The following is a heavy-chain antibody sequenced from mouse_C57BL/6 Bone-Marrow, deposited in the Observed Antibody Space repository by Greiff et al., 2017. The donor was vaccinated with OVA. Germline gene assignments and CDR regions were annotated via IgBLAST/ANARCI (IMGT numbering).Heavy chain of an antibody. D-gene: IGHD1-1*01. J-gene: IGHJ4*01. CDR3: ARRITTVGDRIPPHVDY. CDR1: GYTFTDYN. V-gene: IGHV1-18*01. Sequence: EVQLQQSGPELVKPGASVKIPCKASGYTFTDYNMDWVKQSHGKSLEWIGDINPNNGGTIYNQKFKGKATLTVDKSSSTAYMELRSLTSEDTAVYYCARRITTVGDRIPPHVDYWGQGTSVTVSS. CDR2: INPNNGGT.